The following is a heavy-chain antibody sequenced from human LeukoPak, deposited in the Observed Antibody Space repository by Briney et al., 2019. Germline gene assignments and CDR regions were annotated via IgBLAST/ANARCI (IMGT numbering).Heavy chain of an antibody. CDR3: ARGALGDSSGYDY. Sequence: ASVKVSCKASGYTFTRYYLHWVRQAPGQGLEWMGIINPSGGSTRYAQKFQGRVTMTGNTSISTAYMELSSLRSEDTAVYYCARGALGDSSGYDYWGQGTLVTVSS. J-gene: IGHJ4*02. CDR1: GYTFTRYY. CDR2: INPSGGST. V-gene: IGHV1-46*01. D-gene: IGHD3-22*01.